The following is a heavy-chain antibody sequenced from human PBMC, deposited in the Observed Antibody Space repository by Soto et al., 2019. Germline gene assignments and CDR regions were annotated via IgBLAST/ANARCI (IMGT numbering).Heavy chain of an antibody. CDR1: VFTFISSA. V-gene: IGHV3-23*01. Sequence: GWSLRLSCTSSVFTFISSAMSWVRQAPGRGLEWVSGISGSGAGTYYADSVKGRFTISRDNSKNTLYLQMSGLRAEDAAVYYCAKGPTVFGAVISFDYYYGMYVWGQGTPVTVSS. D-gene: IGHD3-3*01. J-gene: IGHJ6*02. CDR3: AKGPTVFGAVISFDYYYGMYV. CDR2: ISGSGAGT.